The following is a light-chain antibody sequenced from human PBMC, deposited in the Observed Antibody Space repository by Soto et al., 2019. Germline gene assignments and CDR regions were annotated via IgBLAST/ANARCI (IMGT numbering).Light chain of an antibody. CDR2: GAS. CDR1: QSVSSSY. J-gene: IGKJ2*01. CDR3: QQYGSSLMYT. V-gene: IGKV3-20*01. Sequence: EIVLTQSPGTLSLSPGERATLSCRASQSVSSSYLAWYQQKPGQAPRLLIYGASSRATGIPDRFSGSGSGKDLTLTISILEHEDFAVYYCQQYGSSLMYTFGQGTKLEIK.